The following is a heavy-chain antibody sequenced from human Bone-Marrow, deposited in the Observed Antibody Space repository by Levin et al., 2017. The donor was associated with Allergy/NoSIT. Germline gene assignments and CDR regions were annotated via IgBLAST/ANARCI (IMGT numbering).Heavy chain of an antibody. CDR2: ISYDGRSK. CDR1: GFIFTSFG. D-gene: IGHD4-23*01. Sequence: GGSLRLYCAASGFIFTSFGMHWVRQAPGKGLEWVAVISYDGRSKYYSDSVKGRFIISRDNSKNTLHLEVNSPRTEATAVYYCAKDVRHMEPTMVGVYYYYGMDVWGQGTTVTVSS. CDR3: AKDVRHMEPTMVGVYYYYGMDV. V-gene: IGHV3-30*18. J-gene: IGHJ6*02.